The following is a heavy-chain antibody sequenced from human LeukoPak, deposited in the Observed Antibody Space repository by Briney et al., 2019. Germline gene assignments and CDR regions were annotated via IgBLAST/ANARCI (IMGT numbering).Heavy chain of an antibody. V-gene: IGHV4-61*01. CDR3: ARVVMQYQLPYLYYYYGMDV. D-gene: IGHD2-2*01. CDR1: GGSVSSGSYY. J-gene: IGHJ6*02. CDR2: IYYSGST. Sequence: MPSETLSLTCTVSGGSVSSGSYYWSWIRQPPGKGLEWIGYIYYSGSTNYNPSLKSRVTISVDTSKNQFSLKLSSVTAADTAVYYCARVVMQYQLPYLYYYYGMDVWGQGTTVTVSS.